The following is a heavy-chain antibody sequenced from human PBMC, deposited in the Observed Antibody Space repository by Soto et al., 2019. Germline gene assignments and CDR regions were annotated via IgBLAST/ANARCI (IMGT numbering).Heavy chain of an antibody. CDR1: GGTFSIYA. D-gene: IGHD3-10*01. CDR2: IIPISGST. Sequence: QVQLVQSGPEVKKPGSSVKVSCRASGGTFSIYAISWVRQAPGQGLEWMGGIIPISGSTNYAQKFQGRVTITANDSTSTAYMELTSLRSEDTAVYYCARGGGDDDGRDYWGQGTLVTVSS. J-gene: IGHJ4*02. V-gene: IGHV1-69*12. CDR3: ARGGGDDDGRDY.